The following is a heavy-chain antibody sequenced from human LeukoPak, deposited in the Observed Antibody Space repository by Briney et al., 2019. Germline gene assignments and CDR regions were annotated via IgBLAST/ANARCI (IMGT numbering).Heavy chain of an antibody. CDR2: IIPIFGTA. Sequence: ASVKVSCKASGGTFSSYAISWVRQAPGQGLEWMGGIIPIFGTANYAQKFQGRVTITTDESTSTDYMELSSLRSEDTAVYYCARDSTSSSGMDYWGQGTLVTVSS. D-gene: IGHD6-6*01. CDR1: GGTFSSYA. J-gene: IGHJ4*02. CDR3: ARDSTSSSGMDY. V-gene: IGHV1-69*05.